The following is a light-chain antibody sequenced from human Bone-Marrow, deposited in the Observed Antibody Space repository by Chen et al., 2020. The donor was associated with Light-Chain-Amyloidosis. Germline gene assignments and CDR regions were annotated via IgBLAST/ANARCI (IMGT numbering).Light chain of an antibody. Sequence: QSALTQPASVSGSPGQSITISCPGTSSDVGGDNHVSWYQQHPDRAPKLMIYEVTNRSSWVPDRFSGTKSDNTASRTISGLQTEDEAYYFCSSDTITNTLVFGSGTRVTVL. V-gene: IGLV2-14*01. CDR3: SSDTITNTLV. J-gene: IGLJ1*01. CDR2: EVT. CDR1: SSDVGGDNH.